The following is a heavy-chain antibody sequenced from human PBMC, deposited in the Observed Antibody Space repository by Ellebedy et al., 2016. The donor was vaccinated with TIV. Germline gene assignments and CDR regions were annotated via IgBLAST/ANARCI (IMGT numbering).Heavy chain of an antibody. V-gene: IGHV4-34*01. J-gene: IGHJ4*02. Sequence: SETLSPTXAVHGGSFSGYYWSWFRQPPGKGLEWIGEINHSGSTNYNPSLKSRVTISVDTSKNQFSLKLSSVTAADTAVYYCARRGSWYAYYGYWGQGTLVTVSS. CDR2: INHSGST. CDR1: GGSFSGYY. D-gene: IGHD6-13*01. CDR3: ARRGSWYAYYGY.